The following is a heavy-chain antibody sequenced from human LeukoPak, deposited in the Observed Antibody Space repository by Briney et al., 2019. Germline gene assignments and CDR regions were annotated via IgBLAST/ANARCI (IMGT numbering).Heavy chain of an antibody. CDR2: IYYSGST. V-gene: IGHV4-59*01. D-gene: IGHD5-12*01. CDR1: RGSPSSYY. Sequence: SETLSLTFTVSRGSPSSYYWSWLRPPPGKGLEWIGYIYYSGSTNYNPSLKSRVTISVDTSKNQFSLKLSSVTAADTAVYYCAGGLGSGYDSVDAFDIWGQGTMVTVSS. J-gene: IGHJ3*02. CDR3: AGGLGSGYDSVDAFDI.